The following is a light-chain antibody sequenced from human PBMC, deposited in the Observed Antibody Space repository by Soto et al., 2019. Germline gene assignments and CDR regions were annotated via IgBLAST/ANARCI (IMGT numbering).Light chain of an antibody. CDR1: DIGSKS. V-gene: IGLV3-21*02. J-gene: IGLJ3*02. Sequence: SYELTQPPSVSVDPGRTTRITCGGNDIGSKSVHWSRQKASQAPALVIYDDSDRPTGIPDRLSGSNSGGTATLTISRVEAGDEADYHCHVWDSDSGHWVFGGGTKLTVL. CDR3: HVWDSDSGHWV. CDR2: DDS.